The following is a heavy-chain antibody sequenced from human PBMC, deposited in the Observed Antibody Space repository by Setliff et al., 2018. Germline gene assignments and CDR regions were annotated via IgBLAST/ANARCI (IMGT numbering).Heavy chain of an antibody. V-gene: IGHV4-59*11. J-gene: IGHJ4*02. D-gene: IGHD5-12*01. CDR2: VSHSGST. CDR1: GASINNHY. Sequence: SETLSLTCTVSGASINNHYWAWIRQPPGKGLEWIGYVSHSGSTDYNPSLRSRVTVSVDTSRIHFSLKLRSVTAADTAVYYCARGGTFRYFDFWGQGAPVTVS. CDR3: ARGGTFRYFDF.